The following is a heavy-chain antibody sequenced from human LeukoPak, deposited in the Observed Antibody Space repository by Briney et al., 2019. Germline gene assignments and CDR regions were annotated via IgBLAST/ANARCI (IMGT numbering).Heavy chain of an antibody. CDR2: IIPIFGTA. CDR3: ARDQGYRYGYGDFDY. V-gene: IGHV1-69*01. Sequence: SVKVSCKASGGTFRSYAISWVRQAPGQGLEWMGGIIPIFGTANYAQKFQGRVTITADGSTSTAYMELSSLRSEDTAVYYCARDQGYRYGYGDFDYWGQGTLVTVSS. CDR1: GGTFRSYA. D-gene: IGHD5-18*01. J-gene: IGHJ4*02.